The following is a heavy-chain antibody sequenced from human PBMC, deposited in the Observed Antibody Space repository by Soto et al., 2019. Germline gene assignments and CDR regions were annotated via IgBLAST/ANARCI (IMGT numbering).Heavy chain of an antibody. CDR2: IYYSGGT. Sequence: ETLSLTCTVSGGSISSYYWSWIRQPPGKGLEWIGYIYYSGGTNYNPSLKSRVTISVDSSKNHFSLKLSSVTAADTAVYYCARLWGYYNDYWGQGTLVTVSS. J-gene: IGHJ4*02. CDR3: ARLWGYYNDY. V-gene: IGHV4-59*08. CDR1: GGSISSYY. D-gene: IGHD3-22*01.